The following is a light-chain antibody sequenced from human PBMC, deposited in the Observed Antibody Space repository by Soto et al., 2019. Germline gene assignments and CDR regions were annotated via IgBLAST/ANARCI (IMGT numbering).Light chain of an antibody. CDR3: QQSYTTPFT. CDR2: AAS. CDR1: QSININ. Sequence: DIQMTQSPSSLSASVRDRVTITCRASQSININLNWYQQKPGNAPKLLISAASKLQGGVPSRFSGSRSGTDFTLTISTLQSEDLATYYCQQSYTTPFTFGPGTKLKIK. J-gene: IGKJ2*01. V-gene: IGKV1-39*01.